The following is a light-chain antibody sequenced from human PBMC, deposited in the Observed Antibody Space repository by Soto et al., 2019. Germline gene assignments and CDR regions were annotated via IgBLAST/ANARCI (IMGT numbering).Light chain of an antibody. CDR1: QSLSSNY. Sequence: ETVLTQSPGTLSLSPGERATLSCRASQSLSSNYLAWYQQKPGQAPRLLIYGASSRATGIPDRFSGSGSGTDFTLTISRLEPEDFAVYYCQQYGSSPPVTFGPGTKVDIK. V-gene: IGKV3-20*01. CDR3: QQYGSSPPVT. J-gene: IGKJ3*01. CDR2: GAS.